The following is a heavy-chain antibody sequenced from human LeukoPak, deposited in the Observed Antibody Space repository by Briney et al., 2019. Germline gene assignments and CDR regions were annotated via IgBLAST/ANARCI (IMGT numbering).Heavy chain of an antibody. J-gene: IGHJ3*02. V-gene: IGHV3-48*01. CDR1: GFNFGDYT. CDR2: ISSSSVSI. Sequence: GGSLRISCAASGFNFGDYTMNWVRQAPGKGLEWLSNISSSSVSIFYADSVKGRFTIARDNVRNSLFLQMSSLTVEDTAVYFCAREADHAFDIWGQGTMVTGSS. CDR3: AREADHAFDI.